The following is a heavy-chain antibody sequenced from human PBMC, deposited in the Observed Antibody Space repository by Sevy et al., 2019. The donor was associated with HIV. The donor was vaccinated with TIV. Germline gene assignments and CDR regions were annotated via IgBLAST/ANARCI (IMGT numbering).Heavy chain of an antibody. J-gene: IGHJ6*02. V-gene: IGHV3-48*02. D-gene: IGHD1-7*01. CDR3: ARDSSWNYDSYFYGMDV. CDR2: LSSSTSTI. Sequence: GGSLRLSCAASGFSFSGYNMNWVRQAPGKGLEWVSYLSSSTSTIHYADSVKGRFTISRDNAKNSLFLQMNSLRDEDTAVYYCARDSSWNYDSYFYGMDVWGQGTTFTVSS. CDR1: GFSFSGYN.